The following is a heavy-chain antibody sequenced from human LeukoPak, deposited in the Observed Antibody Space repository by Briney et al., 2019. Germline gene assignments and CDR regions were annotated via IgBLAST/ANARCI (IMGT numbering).Heavy chain of an antibody. V-gene: IGHV4-39*01. Sequence: SETLSLTCTVSGGSISSSSYFWGGIRQPPAKVLEWNGSLYYSGSTYYHPSLKRRVTISVDTSKNPFSLNLNPVRAADALLSCCAGYCSGGSCYLDYGDYGTGVDYWGQGTLVTVSS. CDR1: GGSISSSSYF. CDR3: AGYCSGGSCYLDYGDYGTGVDY. J-gene: IGHJ4*02. D-gene: IGHD2-15*01. CDR2: LYYSGST.